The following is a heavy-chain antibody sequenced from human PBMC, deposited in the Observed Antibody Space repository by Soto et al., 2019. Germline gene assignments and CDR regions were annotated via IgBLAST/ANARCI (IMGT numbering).Heavy chain of an antibody. D-gene: IGHD2-2*01. J-gene: IGHJ6*02. CDR3: VRNKGGCSSTSCHSYGMDV. CDR1: RFTFNTYT. CDR2: TSSSGNYK. Sequence: PGGSLRLSCAASRFTFNTYTMDWVRRSPGKGLEWVPSTSSSGNYKYHADSVKGRFSISRDNAKNSLYLQMNSLRAEDTAVYYCVRNKGGCSSTSCHSYGMDVWGQGTTVTVSS. V-gene: IGHV3-21*01.